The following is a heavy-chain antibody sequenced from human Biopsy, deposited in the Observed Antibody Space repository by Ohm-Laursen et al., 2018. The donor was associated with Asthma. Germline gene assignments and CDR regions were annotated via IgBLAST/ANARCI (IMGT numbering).Heavy chain of an antibody. V-gene: IGHV1-69*01. CDR1: GGTFNTYV. D-gene: IGHD2-2*01. J-gene: IGHJ4*02. Sequence: SSVTASCKSLGGTFNTYVIGWVRQAPGQGLEWMGGINSVFGTTTYPQKFQDRVTITADDSTSTVYMELSSLRSEDTAVYYCARKAGSCISRTCYSLDFWGQGTLVTVSS. CDR3: ARKAGSCISRTCYSLDF. CDR2: INSVFGTT.